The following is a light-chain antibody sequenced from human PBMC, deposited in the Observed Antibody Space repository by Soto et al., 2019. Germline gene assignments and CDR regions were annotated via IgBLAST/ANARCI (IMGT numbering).Light chain of an antibody. CDR2: GVS. V-gene: IGLV2-11*01. Sequence: QSALTQPRSVSGSPGQSVTISCTGSSSDVGGYDYVSWYQQHPGKAPKLMIYGVSQRPSGVPDRFSGSKSGNTASLTISGLQPEDEAHYYCSSYAGSYTWVFGGGTKLTV. CDR3: SSYAGSYTWV. CDR1: SSDVGGYDY. J-gene: IGLJ3*02.